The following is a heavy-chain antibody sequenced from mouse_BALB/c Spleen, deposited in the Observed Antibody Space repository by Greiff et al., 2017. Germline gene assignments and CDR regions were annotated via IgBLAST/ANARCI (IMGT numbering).Heavy chain of an antibody. CDR2: IWAGGST. V-gene: IGHV2-9*02. J-gene: IGHJ3*01. CDR3: ARVGYDVAWFAY. D-gene: IGHD2-14*01. CDR1: GFSLTSYG. Sequence: QVQLKESGPGLVAPSQSLSITCTVSGFSLTSYGVHWVRQPPGKGLEWLGVIWAGGSTNYNSALMSRLSISKDNSKSQVFLKMNSLQTDDTAMYYCARVGYDVAWFAYWGQGTLVTVSA.